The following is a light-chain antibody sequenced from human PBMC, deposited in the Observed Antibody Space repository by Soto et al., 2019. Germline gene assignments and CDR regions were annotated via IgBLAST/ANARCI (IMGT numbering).Light chain of an antibody. CDR1: HSLVHSDGIAY. V-gene: IGKV2-30*02. Sequence: DFVMTHSPLSLPVTLGQPASISCRSNHSLVHSDGIAYFSWFQQRPGRSPRRLIYKVSNRDSGVPARFSGSGSGTDFALKISRVEAEDVGVYYCMQGTHWPITFGQGTRLEIK. CDR3: MQGTHWPIT. J-gene: IGKJ5*01. CDR2: KVS.